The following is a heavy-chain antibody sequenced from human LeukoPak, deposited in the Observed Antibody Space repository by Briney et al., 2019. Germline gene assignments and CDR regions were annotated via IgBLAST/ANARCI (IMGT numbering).Heavy chain of an antibody. Sequence: GGSLRLSCAASGFTFSDYYMSWIRQAPGKGLEWVSFISTSTSYTNYADSVKGRFSISRDNAKNSLYLQMNSLNAEDTAVYYCARFVGSGWKYFDYWGQGALVTVSS. CDR3: ARFVGSGWKYFDY. CDR2: ISTSTSYT. CDR1: GFTFSDYY. D-gene: IGHD6-19*01. V-gene: IGHV3-11*06. J-gene: IGHJ4*02.